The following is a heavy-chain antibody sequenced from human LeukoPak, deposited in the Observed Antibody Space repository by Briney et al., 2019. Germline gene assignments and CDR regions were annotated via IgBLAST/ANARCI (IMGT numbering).Heavy chain of an antibody. D-gene: IGHD6-19*01. CDR3: ARDTPNSSGWPHYYYYGMDV. J-gene: IGHJ6*02. CDR2: ISAYNGNT. Sequence: ASVKVSCKASDYTFTSYGISWVRQAPGQGLEWMGRISAYNGNTNYAQKLQGRVTMTTDTSTSTAYMELRSLRPDDTAVYYCARDTPNSSGWPHYYYYGMDVWGQGTTVTVSS. CDR1: DYTFTSYG. V-gene: IGHV1-18*01.